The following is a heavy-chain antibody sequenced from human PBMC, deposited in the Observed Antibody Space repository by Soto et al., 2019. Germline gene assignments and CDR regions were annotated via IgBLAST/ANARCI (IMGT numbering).Heavy chain of an antibody. CDR2: ISGSADTT. V-gene: IGHV3-23*01. D-gene: IGHD4-17*01. Sequence: EVQLLESGGGLVQPGGSLRLSCAASGFILANYAMNWVRQAPGKGPEWVSTISGSADTTYYADSVKGRFTISRDNSKNTLFLQMNALRAEDTAIYYCARAQLNDGDYVCSSWGQGPLVTVSS. CDR3: ARAQLNDGDYVCSS. J-gene: IGHJ5*02. CDR1: GFILANYA.